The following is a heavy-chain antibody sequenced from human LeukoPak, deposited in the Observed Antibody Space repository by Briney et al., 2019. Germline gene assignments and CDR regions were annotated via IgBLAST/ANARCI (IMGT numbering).Heavy chain of an antibody. CDR1: GGSISSGGYY. J-gene: IGHJ3*02. CDR3: ARDRGSEWYSSGWHPRRAFDI. D-gene: IGHD6-19*01. CDR2: IYYSGST. Sequence: SETLSLTCTVSGGSISSGGYYWSWIRQHPGKGLEWIGYIYYSGSTNYNPSLKSRVTISVDTSKNQFSLKLSSVTAADTAVYYCARDRGSEWYSSGWHPRRAFDIWGQGTMVTVSS. V-gene: IGHV4-61*08.